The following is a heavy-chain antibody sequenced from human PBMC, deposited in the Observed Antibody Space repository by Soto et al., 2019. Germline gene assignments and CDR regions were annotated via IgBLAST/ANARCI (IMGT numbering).Heavy chain of an antibody. Sequence: QVPLVESGGGVVQPGRSLRLSCAASGFTFSRYAMHWVRPAPGKGLAWVAVISYDGSNKYYADSVKGRFTISSDNSKNTLYLQMSSLRAEDTAVYYCARLATVAGTDYWGQGTLVTVSS. CDR1: GFTFSRYA. D-gene: IGHD6-19*01. CDR2: ISYDGSNK. V-gene: IGHV3-30-3*01. J-gene: IGHJ4*02. CDR3: ARLATVAGTDY.